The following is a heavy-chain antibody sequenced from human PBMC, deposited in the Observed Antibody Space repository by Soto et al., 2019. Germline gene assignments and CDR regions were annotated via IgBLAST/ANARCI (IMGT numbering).Heavy chain of an antibody. CDR3: ARGEWFLRGYGMDV. Sequence: QVQLQESGPGLVKPSETLSLTCTVSGGSISTDYWSWIRQPPGKRLEYIGFIYYGRSTNYNPSLESRVTIXPXTXXNQFSLKLSSVTAADTAVYYCARGEWFLRGYGMDVWGRGTTVTVS. V-gene: IGHV4-59*01. CDR2: IYYGRST. J-gene: IGHJ6*02. CDR1: GGSISTDY. D-gene: IGHD3-3*01.